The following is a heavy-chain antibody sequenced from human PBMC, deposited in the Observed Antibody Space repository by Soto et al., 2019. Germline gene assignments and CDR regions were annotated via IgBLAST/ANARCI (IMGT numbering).Heavy chain of an antibody. J-gene: IGHJ3*02. CDR3: ASGHIVVVTATNDAFDI. CDR1: GGTFSSYA. D-gene: IGHD2-21*02. Sequence: GASVKVSCKASGGTFSSYAISWVRQAPGQGLEWMGGIIPIFGTANYAQKFQGRVAITADESTSTAYMELSSLRSEDTAVYYCASGHIVVVTATNDAFDIWGQGTMVTVSS. V-gene: IGHV1-69*13. CDR2: IIPIFGTA.